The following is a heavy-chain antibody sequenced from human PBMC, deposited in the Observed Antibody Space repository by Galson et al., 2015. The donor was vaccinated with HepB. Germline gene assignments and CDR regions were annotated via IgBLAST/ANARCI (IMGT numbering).Heavy chain of an antibody. D-gene: IGHD4-17*01. CDR3: ARVPDYGFIDY. J-gene: IGHJ4*02. V-gene: IGHV4-30-4*07. CDR2: IYYSGST. CDR1: GGSISSGGYS. Sequence: TLSLTCAVSGGSISSGGYSWSWIRQPPGKGLEWIGYIYYSGSTYYNPSLKSRVTISVDTSKNQFSLKLSSVTAADTAVYYCARVPDYGFIDYWGQGTLVTVSS.